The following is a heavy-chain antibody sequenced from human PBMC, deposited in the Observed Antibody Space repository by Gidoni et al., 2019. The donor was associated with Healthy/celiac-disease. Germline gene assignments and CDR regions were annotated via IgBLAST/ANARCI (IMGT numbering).Heavy chain of an antibody. V-gene: IGHV3-11*01. CDR2: ISSSGSTI. Sequence: QVQLVASGGGLVTPGGSLRLSCAASGSTFSDYYMSWIRESPGKGLEWVSYISSSGSTIYYADSVKGRFTISRDNAKNSLYLQMNSLRAEDTAVYYCARDDYGDYGMDVWGQGTTVTVSS. CDR3: ARDDYGDYGMDV. CDR1: GSTFSDYY. D-gene: IGHD4-17*01. J-gene: IGHJ6*02.